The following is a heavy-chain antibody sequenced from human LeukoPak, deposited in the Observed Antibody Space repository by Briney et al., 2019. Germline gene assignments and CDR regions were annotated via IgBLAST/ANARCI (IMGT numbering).Heavy chain of an antibody. V-gene: IGHV3-30*18. D-gene: IGHD2/OR15-2a*01. CDR2: ISYDGSNK. J-gene: IGHJ4*02. Sequence: GGSLRLSCAASGFTSSSYGMHWVRQAPGKGLEWVAVISYDGSNKYYADSVKGRFTISRDNSKNTLYLQMNSLRAEDTAVYYCAKLVDAEYYFDYWGQGTLVTVSS. CDR3: AKLVDAEYYFDY. CDR1: GFTSSSYG.